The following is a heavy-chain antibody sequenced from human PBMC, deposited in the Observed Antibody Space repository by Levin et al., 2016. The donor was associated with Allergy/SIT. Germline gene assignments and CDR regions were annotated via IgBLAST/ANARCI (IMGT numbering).Heavy chain of an antibody. J-gene: IGHJ5*02. CDR2: IKQDGSEK. Sequence: WIRQPPGKGLEWVANIKQDGSEKYYVDSVKGRFTISRDNAKNSLYLQMNSLRAEDTAVYYCASRQRVGVGNWFDPWGQGTLVTVSS. V-gene: IGHV3-7*03. D-gene: IGHD3-10*01. CDR3: ASRQRVGVGNWFDP.